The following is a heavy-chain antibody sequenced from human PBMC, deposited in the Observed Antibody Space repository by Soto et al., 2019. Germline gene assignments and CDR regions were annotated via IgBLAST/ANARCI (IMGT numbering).Heavy chain of an antibody. V-gene: IGHV1-69*04. J-gene: IGHJ4*02. D-gene: IGHD3-10*01. CDR2: IIPILGIA. CDR3: ARDSGTQIRGAPFDY. CDR1: GGTFSSYT. Sequence: ASVKVSCKASGGTFSSYTISWVRQAPGQGLEWMGRIIPILGIANYAQKFQGRVTITADKSTSTAYMELSSLRSEDTAVYYCARDSGTQIRGAPFDYWGQGTLVTVSS.